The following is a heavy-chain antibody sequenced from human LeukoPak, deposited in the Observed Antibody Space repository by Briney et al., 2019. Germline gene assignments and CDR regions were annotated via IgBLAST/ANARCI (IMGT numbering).Heavy chain of an antibody. V-gene: IGHV3-11*01. CDR3: ARDMAHIPAAEN. CDR1: GFTFSDYY. J-gene: IGHJ4*02. D-gene: IGHD6-13*01. Sequence: PGGSLRLSCAASGFTFSDYYMSWIRQAPGKGLEWVSYISSSGSTIYYADSVKGRFTISRDNAKSSLYLQMNSLRAGDTAVYYCARDMAHIPAAENWGQGTLVTVSS. CDR2: ISSSGSTI.